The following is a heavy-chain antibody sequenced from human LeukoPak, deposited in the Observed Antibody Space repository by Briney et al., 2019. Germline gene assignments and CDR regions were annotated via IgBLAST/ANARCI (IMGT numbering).Heavy chain of an antibody. CDR1: GGTFSSYA. D-gene: IGHD3-10*01. V-gene: IGHV1-69*13. Sequence: ASVKVSCKASGGTFSSYAISWVRQAPGQGLEWMGGIIPIFGTANYAQKFQGRVTITADESTSTAYMELSSLRSEDTAVYYCARAGSPRWFGELLPKYLGTRSHYYYYGMDVWGQGTTVTVSS. CDR3: ARAGSPRWFGELLPKYLGTRSHYYYYGMDV. J-gene: IGHJ6*02. CDR2: IIPIFGTA.